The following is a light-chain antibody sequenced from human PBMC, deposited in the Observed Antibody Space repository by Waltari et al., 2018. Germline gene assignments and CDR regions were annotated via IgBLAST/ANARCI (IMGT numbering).Light chain of an antibody. Sequence: DVVMTQSPLSLPVTLGQPASISCKSSQRLVHSDGNTYLDWFHQRPGQSPRRLIYKVSNRAAGVPDRLSGSGSGTDFTLKISRVEAEDAGVYYCMQGIHWPRTFGQGTKLEI. V-gene: IGKV2-30*02. J-gene: IGKJ2*01. CDR1: QRLVHSDGNTY. CDR2: KVS. CDR3: MQGIHWPRT.